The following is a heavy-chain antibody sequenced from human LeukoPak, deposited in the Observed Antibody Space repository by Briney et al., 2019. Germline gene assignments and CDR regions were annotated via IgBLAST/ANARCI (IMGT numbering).Heavy chain of an antibody. D-gene: IGHD3-10*01. V-gene: IGHV4-34*01. CDR3: ARDRAMVRGVIKRDY. Sequence: SESLSLTCAVYGGSFSGYYWSWIRRPPGKGLEWIGEINHSGSTNYNPSLKSRVTISVDTSKNQFSLKLSSVTAADTAVYYCARDRAMVRGVIKRDYWGQGTLVTVSS. CDR2: INHSGST. CDR1: GGSFSGYY. J-gene: IGHJ4*02.